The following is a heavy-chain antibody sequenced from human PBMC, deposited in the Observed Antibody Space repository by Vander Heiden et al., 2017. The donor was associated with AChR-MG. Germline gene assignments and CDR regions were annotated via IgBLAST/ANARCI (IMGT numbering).Heavy chain of an antibody. CDR2: ISSSSSYI. D-gene: IGHD3-22*01. Sequence: EVQLVESGGGLVKPGGSLRLSWAASGFTSSSYSMNWVRQAPGKGREWVSSISSSSSYIYYADSVKGRFTISRDNAKNSLYLQMNSLRAEDTAVYYCASGGYYDSSGYSAPDYWGQGTLVTVSS. CDR3: ASGGYYDSSGYSAPDY. J-gene: IGHJ4*02. CDR1: GFTSSSYS. V-gene: IGHV3-21*01.